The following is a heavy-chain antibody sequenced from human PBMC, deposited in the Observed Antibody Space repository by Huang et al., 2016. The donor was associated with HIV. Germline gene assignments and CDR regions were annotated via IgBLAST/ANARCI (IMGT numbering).Heavy chain of an antibody. J-gene: IGHJ4*02. V-gene: IGHV2-5*01. CDR2: IYWNDDK. Sequence: QITLKESGPTLVKPTQTLTLTCSFSGFSLTASGVGVAWIRQPPGQALEWLALIYWNDDKTYSSSRRSRLTITQDSYNNQAVLTVANMDPVDTATYFCAYTNYYDSSGSPFGFWGPGTLVTVSS. CDR3: AYTNYYDSSGSPFGF. CDR1: GFSLTASGVG. D-gene: IGHD3-22*01.